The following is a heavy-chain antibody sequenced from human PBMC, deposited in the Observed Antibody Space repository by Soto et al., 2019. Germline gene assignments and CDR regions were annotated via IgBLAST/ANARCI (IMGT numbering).Heavy chain of an antibody. CDR2: IYYSGST. V-gene: IGHV4-30-4*01. CDR1: GGSISSGDYY. D-gene: IGHD1-26*01. J-gene: IGHJ5*02. CDR3: ARCVEEGATGIWFDP. Sequence: SETLSLTCTVSGGSISSGDYYWSWIRQPPGKGLEWIGYIYYSGSTYYNPSLKSRVTISVDTSKNQFSLKLSSVTAADTAVYYCARCVEEGATGIWFDPWGQGTLVTVSS.